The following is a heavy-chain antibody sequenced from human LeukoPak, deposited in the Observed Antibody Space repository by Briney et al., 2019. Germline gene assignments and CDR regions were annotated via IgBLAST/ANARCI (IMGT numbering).Heavy chain of an antibody. Sequence: VQETFKASGYTFTCYGFSWLRQPPAQGVGWMGWISNSNGNTNNAQKRQGRVTMTTDTSTSTASMELRSLRSDDTAVYYCARSTNPRGYFSSTGCCANWFDPWGQGTLVTVSS. CDR2: ISNSNGNT. J-gene: IGHJ5*02. CDR3: ARSTNPRGYFSSTGCCANWFDP. V-gene: IGHV1-18*01. D-gene: IGHD2-2*01. CDR1: GYTFTCYG.